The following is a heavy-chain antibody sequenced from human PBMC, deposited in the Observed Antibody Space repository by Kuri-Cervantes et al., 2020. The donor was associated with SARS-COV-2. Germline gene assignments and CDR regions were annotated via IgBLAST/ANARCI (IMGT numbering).Heavy chain of an antibody. CDR3: ARESGSSGWYGFDY. Sequence: ASVKVSCKASGYTFTSYGIGWVRQAPGQGLEWMGWISTYYGDTDYAQSFQDRVTMTTYTSTSTAYMELKSLRSDDTAVYYCARESGSSGWYGFDYWGQGTLVTVSS. J-gene: IGHJ4*02. CDR2: ISTYYGDT. CDR1: GYTFTSYG. D-gene: IGHD6-19*01. V-gene: IGHV1-18*01.